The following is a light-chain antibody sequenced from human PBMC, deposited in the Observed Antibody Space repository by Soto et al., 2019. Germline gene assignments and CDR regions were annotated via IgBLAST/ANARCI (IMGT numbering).Light chain of an antibody. CDR3: QRYGSSPRMYT. Sequence: EIXLTQSPGTLSLSPGERATLSCRASQSVSSTYLAWYQQKPGQAPRLLIYGASSRATGIPDRFSGSGSGTDFTLTISRLEPEDFAVYYCQRYGSSPRMYTFGQGTKLEIK. V-gene: IGKV3-20*01. CDR2: GAS. J-gene: IGKJ2*01. CDR1: QSVSSTY.